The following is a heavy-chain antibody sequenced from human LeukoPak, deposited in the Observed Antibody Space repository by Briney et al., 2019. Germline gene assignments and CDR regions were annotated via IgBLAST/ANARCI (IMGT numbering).Heavy chain of an antibody. CDR3: ARGGGYSSSWYRIITGLDFDY. Sequence: SETLSLTCAVSGGSISSGGYSWSWIRQPPGKGLEWIGYIYHSGSTYYNPSLKSRVTISVDTSKNQFSLKLSSVTAADTAVYYCARGGGYSSSWYRIITGLDFDYWGQGTLVTVSS. V-gene: IGHV4-30-2*01. D-gene: IGHD6-13*01. CDR1: GGSISSGGYS. CDR2: IYHSGST. J-gene: IGHJ4*02.